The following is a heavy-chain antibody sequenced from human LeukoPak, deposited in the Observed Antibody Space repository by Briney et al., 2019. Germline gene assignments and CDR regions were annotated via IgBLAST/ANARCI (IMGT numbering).Heavy chain of an antibody. J-gene: IGHJ4*02. CDR2: INPNSGGT. CDR3: ARDRYCSSTSCYTLWNY. D-gene: IGHD2-2*02. CDR1: GYTFTGYY. V-gene: IGHV1-2*06. Sequence: ASVTVSCKASGYTFTGYYMHWVRQAPGQGLEWMGRINPNSGGTNYAQKFQGRVTMTRDTSISTAYMELSRLRSDDTAVYYCARDRYCSSTSCYTLWNYWGQGTLVTVSS.